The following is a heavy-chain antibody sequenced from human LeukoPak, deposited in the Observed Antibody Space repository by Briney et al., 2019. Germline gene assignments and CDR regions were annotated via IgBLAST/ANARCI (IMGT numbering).Heavy chain of an antibody. CDR1: GFTFRNYN. J-gene: IGHJ4*02. CDR3: ARVSMTCDY. D-gene: IGHD2-21*02. CDR2: ISSGGSSI. Sequence: QPGGSLRLSCAASGFTFRNYNMIWVRQVPGRGLEWVSYISSGGSSIYYADSVKGRFAISRDNARNLLFLQMNSLTHGDTAVYFCARVSMTCDYWGQGTLVTVSS. V-gene: IGHV3-48*02.